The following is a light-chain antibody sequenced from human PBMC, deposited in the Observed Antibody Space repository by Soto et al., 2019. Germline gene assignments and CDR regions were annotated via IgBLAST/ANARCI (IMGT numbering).Light chain of an antibody. V-gene: IGKV2-28*01. J-gene: IGKJ3*01. CDR2: LAS. CDR3: MQSLQTPPFT. CDR1: QSLLHSNGYNY. Sequence: DLVMTQSPLSLPVSPGEPASISCRSSQSLLHSNGYNYLDWYLQKPGQSPQLLIYLASKRASGDPXRXSGSGSGTDFTLKISRVEAEDVGVYYCMQSLQTPPFTFGPGTKVEIK.